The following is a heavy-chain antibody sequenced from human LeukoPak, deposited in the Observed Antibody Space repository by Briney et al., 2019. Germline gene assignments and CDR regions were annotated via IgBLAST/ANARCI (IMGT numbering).Heavy chain of an antibody. CDR1: GFTFSSYS. J-gene: IGHJ4*02. V-gene: IGHV3-49*04. CDR3: TRDGDWH. CDR2: IRSKAYGGTT. Sequence: GGSLRLSCAASGFTFSSYSMSWVRQAPGKGLEWVGFIRSKAYGGTTEYAASVKDRFTISRDDSKSIAYLQMNSLKTEDTAVYYCTRDGDWHWGQGTLVTVSS. D-gene: IGHD2-21*01.